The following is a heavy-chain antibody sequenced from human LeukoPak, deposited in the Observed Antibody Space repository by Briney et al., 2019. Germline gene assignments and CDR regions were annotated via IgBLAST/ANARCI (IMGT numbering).Heavy chain of an antibody. V-gene: IGHV3-30*04. Sequence: GGSLRLSCAASGFTFSSYAMHWFRQAPGKGLEWVAVISYDGSNKYYADSVKGRFTISRDNSKNTLYLQMNSLRAEDTAVYYCARDQYCSSTSCSPPSYYYGMDVWGKGTTVTVSS. CDR3: ARDQYCSSTSCSPPSYYYGMDV. CDR2: ISYDGSNK. CDR1: GFTFSSYA. D-gene: IGHD2-2*01. J-gene: IGHJ6*04.